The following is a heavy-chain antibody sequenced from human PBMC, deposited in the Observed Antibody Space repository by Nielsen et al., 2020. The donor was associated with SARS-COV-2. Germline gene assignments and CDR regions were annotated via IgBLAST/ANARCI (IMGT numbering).Heavy chain of an antibody. J-gene: IGHJ6*02. Sequence: GGSLRLSCAASGFTFSSYGMHWVRQAPGKGLEWVAVIWYDGSNKYYADSVKGRFTISRDNSKNTLFLQMNSLRADDTAVYYCAKTNSGSYYYGMDVWGQGTTVTVSS. CDR2: IWYDGSNK. V-gene: IGHV3-33*08. D-gene: IGHD1-26*01. CDR3: AKTNSGSYYYGMDV. CDR1: GFTFSSYG.